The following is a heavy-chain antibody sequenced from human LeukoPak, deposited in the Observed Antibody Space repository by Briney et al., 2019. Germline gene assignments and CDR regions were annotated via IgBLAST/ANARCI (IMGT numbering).Heavy chain of an antibody. CDR2: SNANSGTT. CDR3: AKPISGGLAVTADWFDY. Sequence: GGSLTLSCSASGFAFSVYAINWLRQPPGKGLEWVSTSNANSGTTSYAAPVRGRLTISRDNSKNTLYLQLNTLIAADTATYYCAKPISGGLAVTADWFDYWGQGTLVVVSS. J-gene: IGHJ5*01. V-gene: IGHV3-23*01. D-gene: IGHD6-19*01. CDR1: GFAFSVYA.